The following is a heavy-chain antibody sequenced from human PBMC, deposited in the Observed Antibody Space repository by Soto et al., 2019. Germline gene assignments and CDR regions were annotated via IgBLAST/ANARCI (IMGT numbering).Heavy chain of an antibody. CDR2: ISGDGSST. CDR1: EFTFRSYW. V-gene: IGHV3-74*01. CDR3: ARSLPGTYGAFDL. J-gene: IGHJ3*01. D-gene: IGHD1-7*01. Sequence: PGGSLRPSCAASEFTFRSYWMHWVRQSPGKGLVWVSRISGDGSSTTYADSVRGRFTISRDNAKNTVYLQMDSLRAEDTAVYYCARSLPGTYGAFDLWGQGTMVTVSS.